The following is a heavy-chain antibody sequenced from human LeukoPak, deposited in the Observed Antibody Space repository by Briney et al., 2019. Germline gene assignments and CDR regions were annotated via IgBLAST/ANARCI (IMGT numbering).Heavy chain of an antibody. CDR2: ISYDGVNK. V-gene: IGHV3-30-3*01. CDR1: GFTFSSHA. D-gene: IGHD3-16*02. J-gene: IGHJ4*02. CDR3: ARDVSYHYSFDY. Sequence: PGGSLRLSCEASGFTFSSHAIHWVRQAPGKGLEWVAFISYDGVNKHYADSVKGRFTLSRDNSKNTLYLQMNSLRAEDTAVYYCARDVSYHYSFDYWGQGTLVTVSS.